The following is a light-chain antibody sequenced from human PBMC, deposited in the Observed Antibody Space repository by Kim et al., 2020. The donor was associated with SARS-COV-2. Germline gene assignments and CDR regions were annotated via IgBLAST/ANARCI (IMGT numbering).Light chain of an antibody. J-gene: IGLJ3*02. Sequence: GKTVTISCTRTSGSIATNYVHWYQQRPGNSPTTMIYEDNQRPSGVPDRFSGSIDSSSNSASLTISGLRTEDEADYYCQSYDSSTLVFGGGTKLTVL. CDR3: QSYDSSTLV. CDR2: EDN. V-gene: IGLV6-57*01. CDR1: SGSIATNY.